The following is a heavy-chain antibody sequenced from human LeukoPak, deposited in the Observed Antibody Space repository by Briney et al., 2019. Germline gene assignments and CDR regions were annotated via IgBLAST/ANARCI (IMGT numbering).Heavy chain of an antibody. J-gene: IGHJ4*02. CDR1: GGSISSSYY. CDR2: IYHSGST. V-gene: IGHV4-61*01. Sequence: KSSETLSLTCTVSGGSISSSYYWGWIRQPPGKGLEWIGYIYHSGSTKYNPSLKSRVTISVDTSQNQFSLKLSSVTAADTAVYYCARDGYSGSDALWGQGTLVTVSS. D-gene: IGHD5-12*01. CDR3: ARDGYSGSDAL.